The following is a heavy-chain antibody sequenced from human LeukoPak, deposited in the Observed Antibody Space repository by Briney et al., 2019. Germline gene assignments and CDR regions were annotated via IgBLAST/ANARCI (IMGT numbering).Heavy chain of an antibody. D-gene: IGHD2-21*01. Sequence: PSETLSLTCNVSGASFNYYYWSWIRQPAGKGLEWIGRVYLGGSTNYNPSLKSRVMMSLDKANNQFSLRLSPVTAADTAIYYCARDHCDDAACYPFDRWGQGALVTVSS. CDR2: VYLGGST. CDR1: GASFNYYY. CDR3: ARDHCDDAACYPFDR. J-gene: IGHJ4*02. V-gene: IGHV4-4*07.